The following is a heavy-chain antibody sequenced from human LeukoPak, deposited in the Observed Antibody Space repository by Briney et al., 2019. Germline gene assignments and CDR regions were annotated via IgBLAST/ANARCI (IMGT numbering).Heavy chain of an antibody. Sequence: GGSLRLSCAASGFAFRSYAMSWVRQAPGKGLEWVSSIISSGDVTYYADSLTGRFTISRDNSKNMVYLQMDSLRAEDSAVYYCAKNGGYSYGLYYFDYWGQGTLVTVSS. CDR1: GFAFRSYA. J-gene: IGHJ4*02. V-gene: IGHV3-23*01. D-gene: IGHD5-18*01. CDR2: IISSGDVT. CDR3: AKNGGYSYGLYYFDY.